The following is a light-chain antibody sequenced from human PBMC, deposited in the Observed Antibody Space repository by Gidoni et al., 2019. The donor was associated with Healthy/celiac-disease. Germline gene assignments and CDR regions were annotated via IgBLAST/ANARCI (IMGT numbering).Light chain of an antibody. V-gene: IGKV1-5*03. Sequence: DIQMTQSPSTLSASVGDRVTITCRASQSISSWLAWYQQKPVKAPKLLIYKASSLESGVPSRFSGSGSGTEFTRTISSLQPDDFATYYCQQYNSYSATFGQGTKVEIK. CDR3: QQYNSYSAT. J-gene: IGKJ1*01. CDR2: KAS. CDR1: QSISSW.